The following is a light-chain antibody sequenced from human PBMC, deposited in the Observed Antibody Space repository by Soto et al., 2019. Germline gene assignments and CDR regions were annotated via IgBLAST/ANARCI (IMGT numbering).Light chain of an antibody. CDR3: QQYGSPLT. Sequence: VLTQSPATLSLSPGERATLSCTTNEPFNSPYLAWYQQKPGQAPRLLIYGASNRATGIPDRFSGSGSGADFTLPISQLEPEDFAVYYWQQYGSPLTFGGGTKVEI. V-gene: IGKV3-20*01. J-gene: IGKJ4*01. CDR2: GAS. CDR1: EPFNSPY.